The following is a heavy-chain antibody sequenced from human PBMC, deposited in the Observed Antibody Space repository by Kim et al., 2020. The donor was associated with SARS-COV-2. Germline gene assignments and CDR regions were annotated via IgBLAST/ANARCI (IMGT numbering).Heavy chain of an antibody. V-gene: IGHV3-66*01. CDR3: ARYGDHYYYYGMDV. J-gene: IGHJ6*02. Sequence: GGSLRLSCAASGFTVSSNYMSWVRQAPGKGLEWVSVIYSGGSTYYADSVKGRFTISRDNSKNTLYLQMNSLRAEDTAVYYCARYGDHYYYYGMDVWGQGTTVTVSS. CDR1: GFTVSSNY. D-gene: IGHD4-17*01. CDR2: IYSGGST.